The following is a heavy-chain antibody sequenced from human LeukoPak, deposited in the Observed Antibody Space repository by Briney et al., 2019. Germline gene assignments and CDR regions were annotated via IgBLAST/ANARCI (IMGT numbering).Heavy chain of an antibody. J-gene: IGHJ4*02. D-gene: IGHD2-21*02. V-gene: IGHV3-23*01. Sequence: GGSLRLSCAASGFMFSKYAMTWVRQSPGKGLEWVSPISASGGTTDYADSVKGRFTISRDNSKNLLYLQMNSLRAEDTAVYYCAKSLIVVVTAIEGFDYWGQGTLVTVSS. CDR3: AKSLIVVVTAIEGFDY. CDR2: ISASGGTT. CDR1: GFMFSKYA.